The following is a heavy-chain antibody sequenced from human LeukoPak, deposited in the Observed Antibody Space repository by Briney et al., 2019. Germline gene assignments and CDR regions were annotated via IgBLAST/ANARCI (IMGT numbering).Heavy chain of an antibody. CDR3: VRGWGSNVYASAFDV. J-gene: IGHJ3*01. CDR2: INSDGSST. CDR1: GFTFSSSW. V-gene: IGHV3-74*01. D-gene: IGHD3-16*01. Sequence: AGGSLRLSCAASGFTFSSSWMHWIRQAPGKGLVWVSRINSDGSSTSYADSVKGRFTISRDNAKNTLYLQMNDLRAEDTAVYFCVRGWGSNVYASAFDVWGQGTMVTVSS.